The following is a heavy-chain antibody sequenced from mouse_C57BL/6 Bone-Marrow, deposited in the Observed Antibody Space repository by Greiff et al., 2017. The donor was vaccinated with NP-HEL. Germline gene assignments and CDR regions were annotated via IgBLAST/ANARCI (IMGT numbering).Heavy chain of an antibody. V-gene: IGHV1-50*01. D-gene: IGHD1-1*01. CDR3: AIVRYYSSSPYCFDY. J-gene: IGHJ2*01. Sequence: QVQLQQSGAELVKPGASVKLSCKASGYTFTSYWMQWVKQRPGQGLEWIGEIDPSDSYTNYNQKFKGKATLTVDTSSSTAYMQLSSLTLEDSAVYYCAIVRYYSSSPYCFDYWGQGTTLTVSS. CDR2: IDPSDSYT. CDR1: GYTFTSYW.